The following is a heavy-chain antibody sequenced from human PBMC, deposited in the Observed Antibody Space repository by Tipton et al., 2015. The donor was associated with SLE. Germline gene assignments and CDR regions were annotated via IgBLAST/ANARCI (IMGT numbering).Heavy chain of an antibody. V-gene: IGHV6-1*01. J-gene: IGHJ3*02. D-gene: IGHD2-2*02. CDR2: TYYRSKWYS. CDR1: GDSVSTNSAA. Sequence: GLVKPSQTLSLTCAISGDSVSTNSAAWTWIRQSPSRGLEWLGRTYYRSKWYSDYAVSVKSRITINPDTSKNQFSLQLNSVTPEDTAVYYCVRALWLDKDFAVVPPGIRLRAFDIWGQGTMVTVSS. CDR3: VRALWLDKDFAVVPPGIRLRAFDI.